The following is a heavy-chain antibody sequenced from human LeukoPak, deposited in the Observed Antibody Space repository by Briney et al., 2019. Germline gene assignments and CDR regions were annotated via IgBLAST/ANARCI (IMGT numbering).Heavy chain of an antibody. CDR1: GYTFTAYY. Sequence: ASVKVSCKASGYTFTAYYMYWLRQAPGQGLKCMGWINPNSGATYSAQKFQGRVTMTRDTSISTAYMEMSSLRSDDTAVYYCARDRVGLGFDGMDVWGQGTTVTVSS. D-gene: IGHD1-26*01. V-gene: IGHV1-2*02. CDR2: INPNSGAT. J-gene: IGHJ6*02. CDR3: ARDRVGLGFDGMDV.